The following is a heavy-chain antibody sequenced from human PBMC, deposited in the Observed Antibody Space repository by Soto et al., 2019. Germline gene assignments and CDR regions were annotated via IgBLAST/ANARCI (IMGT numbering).Heavy chain of an antibody. CDR2: ISAGGDT. D-gene: IGHD2-15*01. Sequence: EVQLLESGGGLVQPGGSLRLSCVASGFTFSSYAVTWVRQAPGKGLEWVSGISAGGDTYYADSVKGRCTISRDNPKNTIYQHMDSLRGEDTAVYYCSKKKGAACSGGTCYYRDSWGKGRLVTVSS. V-gene: IGHV3-23*01. CDR1: GFTFSSYA. CDR3: SKKKGAACSGGTCYYRDS. J-gene: IGHJ4*02.